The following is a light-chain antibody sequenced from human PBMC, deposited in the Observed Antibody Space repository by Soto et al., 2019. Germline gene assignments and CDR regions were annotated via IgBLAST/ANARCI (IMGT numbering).Light chain of an antibody. J-gene: IGKJ1*01. CDR3: MQSLQTPWT. Sequence: DIVMTQSPRSLPVTPGEPASISCRSSHSLLQTNGYSYLDWYLQKPGQSPHLLIYLVSNRASGVPDRFSGSGSGTDFTLKISRVEAEDVGVYYCMQSLQTPWTFGQGTKVDIK. V-gene: IGKV2-28*01. CDR1: HSLLQTNGYSY. CDR2: LVS.